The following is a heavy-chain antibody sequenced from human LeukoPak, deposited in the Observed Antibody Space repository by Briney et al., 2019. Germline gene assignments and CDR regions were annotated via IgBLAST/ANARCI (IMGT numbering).Heavy chain of an antibody. J-gene: IGHJ4*02. V-gene: IGHV3-23*01. CDR1: GFTFSSYA. D-gene: IGHD3-10*01. CDR2: ISGSGGST. CDR3: AKNVGSGSYFYLDY. Sequence: GGSLRLSCAASGFTFSSYAMSWVRQAPGKGLEWVSAISGSGGSTYYADSVKGRFTISRDNSKNTLYLQMNSLRAEDTALYYCAKNVGSGSYFYLDYWGQGTLVTVSS.